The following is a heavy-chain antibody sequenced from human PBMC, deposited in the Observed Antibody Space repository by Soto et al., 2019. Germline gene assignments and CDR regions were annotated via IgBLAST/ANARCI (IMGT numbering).Heavy chain of an antibody. V-gene: IGHV3-9*01. Sequence: EVQLVESGGGLVQPGRSLRLSCAASGFTFDDYAMHWVRQAPGKGLEWVSGISWNSGSIGYTDSVKGRFTISRDNAKNSLYLQMNSLRAEDTALYYCASLTYCSSTSCYRFPYAFDIWGQGTMVTVSS. D-gene: IGHD2-2*01. CDR2: ISWNSGSI. J-gene: IGHJ3*02. CDR3: ASLTYCSSTSCYRFPYAFDI. CDR1: GFTFDDYA.